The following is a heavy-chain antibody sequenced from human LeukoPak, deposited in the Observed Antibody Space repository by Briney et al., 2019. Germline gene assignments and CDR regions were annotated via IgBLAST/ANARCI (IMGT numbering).Heavy chain of an antibody. J-gene: IGHJ1*01. CDR1: GGSISSSNW. V-gene: IGHV4-4*02. CDR2: IYHSGST. CDR3: ARDRGSSWYRDFQH. D-gene: IGHD6-13*01. Sequence: SETLSLTCAVSGGSISSSNWWSWVRQPPGKGLEWIGEIYHSGSTNYNPSLKSRVTISVDKSKNQFSLKLSSVTAADTAVYYCARDRGSSWYRDFQHWGQGTLVTVSS.